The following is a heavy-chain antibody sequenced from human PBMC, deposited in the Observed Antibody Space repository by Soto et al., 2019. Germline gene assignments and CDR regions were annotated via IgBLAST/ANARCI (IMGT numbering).Heavy chain of an antibody. CDR1: GGTFSSYA. CDR2: IIPIFGTA. CDR3: ARNTVVNPTALYYFDY. V-gene: IGHV1-69*12. Sequence: QVQLVQSGAEVKKPGSSVKVSCKASGGTFSSYAISWVRQAPGQGLEWMGGIIPIFGTANYAQKFQGRVTITADESTSTAYMEPSSLRSEDTAVYYCARNTVVNPTALYYFDYWGQGTLVTVSS. J-gene: IGHJ4*02. D-gene: IGHD2-15*01.